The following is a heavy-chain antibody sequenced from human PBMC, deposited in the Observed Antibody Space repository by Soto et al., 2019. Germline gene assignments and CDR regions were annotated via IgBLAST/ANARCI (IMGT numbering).Heavy chain of an antibody. Sequence: QVQLVQSGAEVKKPGASVKVSCKASGYTFTSYYMHWVRQAPGQGLEWMGIINPSGGSTSYAQKFQGRVTMTRDTSTSTVYMELSSLRSEDMAVYYCARAHVLRYFDRRGGGWFDPWGQGTLVTVSS. CDR2: INPSGGST. V-gene: IGHV1-46*03. J-gene: IGHJ5*02. CDR1: GYTFTSYY. CDR3: ARAHVLRYFDRRGGGWFDP. D-gene: IGHD3-9*01.